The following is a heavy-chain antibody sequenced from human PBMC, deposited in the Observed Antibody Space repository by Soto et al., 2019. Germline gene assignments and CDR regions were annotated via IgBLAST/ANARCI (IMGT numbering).Heavy chain of an antibody. CDR1: GYTFTIYG. CDR2: ISAYNGNT. D-gene: IGHD3-3*01. CDR3: ARDVLSFGVVIGYYYYGMDV. J-gene: IGHJ6*02. V-gene: IGHV1-18*01. Sequence: ASVKVSCKASGYTFTIYGISGVLQSPVQWLEWMGWISAYNGNTNYAQKLQGRVTMTTDTSTSTAYMELRSLRSDDTAVYYCARDVLSFGVVIGYYYYGMDVWGQGTTVTVSS.